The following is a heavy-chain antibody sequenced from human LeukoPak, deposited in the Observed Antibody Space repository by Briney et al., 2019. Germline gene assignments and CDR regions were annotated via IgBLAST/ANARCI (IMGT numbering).Heavy chain of an antibody. CDR1: GGSISSYY. D-gene: IGHD6-6*01. CDR3: ARIGGIAALHFDY. Sequence: SETLSLTCTVSGGSISSYYWSWIRQPPGKGLEWIGYIYYSGSTNYNPSLKNRVTISVDTSKNQFSLKLSSVPAADTAVYYCARIGGIAALHFDYWGQGTLVTVSS. V-gene: IGHV4-59*01. CDR2: IYYSGST. J-gene: IGHJ4*02.